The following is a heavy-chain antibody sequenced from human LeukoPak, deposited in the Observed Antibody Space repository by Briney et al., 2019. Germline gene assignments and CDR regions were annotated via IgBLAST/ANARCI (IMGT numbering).Heavy chain of an antibody. Sequence: SETLSLTCTVSGGSISSYYWSWIRQPPGKGLEWIGYIYYSGSTNYNPSLKSRVAISVDTSKNHFSLKLSSVTAADTAVYYCVRGRSHWAYWGQGTLVTVSA. CDR3: VRGRSHWAY. CDR1: GGSISSYY. J-gene: IGHJ4*02. D-gene: IGHD3-10*01. V-gene: IGHV4-59*01. CDR2: IYYSGST.